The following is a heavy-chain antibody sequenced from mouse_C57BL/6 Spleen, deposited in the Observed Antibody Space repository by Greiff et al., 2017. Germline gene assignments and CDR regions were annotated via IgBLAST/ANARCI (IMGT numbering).Heavy chain of an antibody. CDR2: IDPENGDT. CDR3: TTDYYGSRTRVDY. J-gene: IGHJ2*01. V-gene: IGHV14-4*01. D-gene: IGHD1-1*01. Sequence: VQLQQPGAELVRPGASVKLSCTASGFNIKDDYMHWVKQRPEQGLEWIGWIDPENGDTEYASKFQGKATITADTSSNTAYLQLSSLTSEDTAVYYCTTDYYGSRTRVDYWGQGTTLTVSS. CDR1: GFNIKDDY.